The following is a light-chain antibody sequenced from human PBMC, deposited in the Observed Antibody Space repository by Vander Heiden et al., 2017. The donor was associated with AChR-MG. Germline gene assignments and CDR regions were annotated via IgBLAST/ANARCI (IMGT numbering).Light chain of an antibody. CDR2: DVY. J-gene: IGLJ2*01. CDR1: SDDVGGSNY. Sequence: QSALTQPAPVSGPPAQSITTPCTGTSDDVGGSNYVSWYQHHPDQAPKLVIYDVYSRPSGVSHRFSGSKFGNTASLTISGLQPEDEADYFCSSYTTTITPVVFGGGTKLTVL. V-gene: IGLV2-14*03. CDR3: SSYTTTITPVV.